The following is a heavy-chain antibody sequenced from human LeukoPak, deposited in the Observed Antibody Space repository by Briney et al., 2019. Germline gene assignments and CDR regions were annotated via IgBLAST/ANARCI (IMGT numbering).Heavy chain of an antibody. J-gene: IGHJ4*02. CDR2: LHHSGST. D-gene: IGHD2-15*01. CDR3: TGEKAGTIVDY. Sequence: PSETLSLTCAVSGYSISSGYYWGWLRQPPGKRLEWTGSLHHSGSTYYNPSLKSRVTISVDMSKNQLYLKLSSVTAADTAVYFCTGEKAGTIVDYWGQGTLVTVSS. CDR1: GYSISSGYY. V-gene: IGHV4-38-2*02.